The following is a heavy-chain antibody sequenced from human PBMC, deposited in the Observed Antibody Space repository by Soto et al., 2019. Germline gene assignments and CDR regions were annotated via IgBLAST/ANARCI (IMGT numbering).Heavy chain of an antibody. J-gene: IGHJ4*02. CDR3: ARDLGAVAGIPK. Sequence: QVQLVESGGGVVQPGRSLRLSCAASGFTFSSYAMHWVRQAPGKGLEWVAVISYDGSNKYYADSVKGRFTISRDNSNNTLYLQMNSLRAEDTAVYYCARDLGAVAGIPKWGQGTLVTVSS. CDR1: GFTFSSYA. D-gene: IGHD6-19*01. V-gene: IGHV3-30-3*01. CDR2: ISYDGSNK.